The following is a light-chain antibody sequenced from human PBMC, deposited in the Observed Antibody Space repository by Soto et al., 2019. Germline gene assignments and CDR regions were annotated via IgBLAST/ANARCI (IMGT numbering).Light chain of an antibody. CDR1: QDIRHA. CDR2: SAS. CDR3: LQHADYPFT. J-gene: IGKJ2*01. Sequence: DIQMTQSPSSLSASVGDRVTITCRASQDIRHALGWYQQKPGKVPKRLIYSASSLQNGVPSRFSGGGSETVFTLTISSLQPDDFATYFCLQHADYPFTFGQGTRLEI. V-gene: IGKV1-17*01.